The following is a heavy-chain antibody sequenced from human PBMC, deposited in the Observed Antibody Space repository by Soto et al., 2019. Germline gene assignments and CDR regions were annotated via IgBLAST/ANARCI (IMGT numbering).Heavy chain of an antibody. J-gene: IGHJ6*02. Sequence: SETLSLTCAVYGGSFSGYYWSWIRQPPGKGLEWIGEINHSGSTNYNPSLKSRVTISVDTSKNQFSLKLSSVTAADTAVYYCARGGAAAVNYYYGMDVWGQGTTVTVSS. CDR3: ARGGAAAVNYYYGMDV. V-gene: IGHV4-34*01. D-gene: IGHD6-13*01. CDR1: GGSFSGYY. CDR2: INHSGST.